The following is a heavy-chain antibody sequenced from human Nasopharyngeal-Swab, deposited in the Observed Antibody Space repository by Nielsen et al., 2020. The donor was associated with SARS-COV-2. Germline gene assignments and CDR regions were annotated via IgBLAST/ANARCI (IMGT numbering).Heavy chain of an antibody. D-gene: IGHD2-15*01. CDR2: INHSGST. Sequence: WIRQPPGKGLEWIGEINHSGSTNYNPSLKSRVTISVDTSKNQFSLKLSSVTAADTAVYYCARGPRVADYYYYYMDVWGKGTTVTV. V-gene: IGHV4-34*01. CDR3: ARGPRVADYYYYYMDV. J-gene: IGHJ6*03.